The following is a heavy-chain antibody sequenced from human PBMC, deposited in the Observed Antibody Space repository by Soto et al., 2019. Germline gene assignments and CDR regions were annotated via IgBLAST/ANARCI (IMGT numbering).Heavy chain of an antibody. CDR3: ARDMGIAARLGDYYYGMDV. D-gene: IGHD6-6*01. CDR1: GGTFSSYA. Sequence: SVKVSCKASGGTFSSYAISWVRQAPGQGLEWMGGIIPIFGTANYAQKFQGRVTITADESTSTAYMELSSLRSEDTAVYYCARDMGIAARLGDYYYGMDVWGQGITVTVSS. V-gene: IGHV1-69*13. CDR2: IIPIFGTA. J-gene: IGHJ6*02.